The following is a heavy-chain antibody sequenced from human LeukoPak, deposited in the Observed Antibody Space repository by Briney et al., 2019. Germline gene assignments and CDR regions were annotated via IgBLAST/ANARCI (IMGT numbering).Heavy chain of an antibody. CDR2: IYYSGST. D-gene: IGHD2-2*01. CDR3: ARVHIVVVPAADSSDAFDI. Sequence: SETLSLTCTVSGGSISSGSYYWSWIRQPAGKGLEWIGSIYYSGSTYYNPSLKSRVTISVDTSKNQFSLKLSSVTAADTAVYYCARVHIVVVPAADSSDAFDIWGQGTMVTVSS. CDR1: GGSISSGSYY. J-gene: IGHJ3*02. V-gene: IGHV4-39*07.